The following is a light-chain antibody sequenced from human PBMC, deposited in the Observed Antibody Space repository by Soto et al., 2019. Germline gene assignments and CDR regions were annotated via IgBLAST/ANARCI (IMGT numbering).Light chain of an antibody. CDR2: GAS. CDR3: QLYGSAGT. J-gene: IGKJ2*01. Sequence: EIVLTQSPGTLSLSPGGRATLSCSASQSVSSSYLAWDQQKPGQAPSLLIYGASIRATGIPDRFSGSGAGTDFTLTINRLESEDFRVYYYQLYGSAGTFGQGTNLEIK. V-gene: IGKV3-20*01. CDR1: QSVSSSY.